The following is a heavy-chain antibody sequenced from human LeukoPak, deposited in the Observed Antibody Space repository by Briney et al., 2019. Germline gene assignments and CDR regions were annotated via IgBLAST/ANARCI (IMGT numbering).Heavy chain of an antibody. CDR1: GYTFTSFG. CDR2: ITTYNDNT. V-gene: IGHV1-18*01. CDR3: ARDPVLIMVSTPLDY. D-gene: IGHD2-8*01. J-gene: IGHJ4*02. Sequence: ASVKVSCKASGYTFTSFGLSWVRQAPGQGLEWMGWITTYNDNTHYAQKFQGRVTMTTDTSTSTAYMELRSLRSDDTAVYYCARDPVLIMVSTPLDYWGQGTLVTVSS.